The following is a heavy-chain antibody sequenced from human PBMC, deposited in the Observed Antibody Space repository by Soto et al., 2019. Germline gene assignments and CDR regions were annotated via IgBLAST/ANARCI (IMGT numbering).Heavy chain of an antibody. Sequence: QVQLQESGPGLVKPSETLSLTCTVSGGSLSSHYWSWIRQSPGKGLEWIGYIYFTGYTNYNPSLKNRVTISVDTSKSQCSLSLNSVTAADTAVYYCATVAMTSPKVFAYWGQGTLVSVSS. J-gene: IGHJ4*02. D-gene: IGHD2-15*01. CDR3: ATVAMTSPKVFAY. CDR2: IYFTGYT. V-gene: IGHV4-59*11. CDR1: GGSLSSHY.